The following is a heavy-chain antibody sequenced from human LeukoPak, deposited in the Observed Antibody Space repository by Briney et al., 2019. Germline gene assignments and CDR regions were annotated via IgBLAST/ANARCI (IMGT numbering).Heavy chain of an antibody. J-gene: IGHJ4*02. CDR3: ARGIPDY. CDR2: IYYSGST. V-gene: IGHV4-39*01. Sequence: NPSETLSLTCTVSGGSISSSIYYWGWIRQPPGKGLEWIGSIYYSGSTYYNPSLKSRVTISVGTSKNQFSLKLSSVTAADTAVYYCARGIPDYWGQGTLVTVSS. CDR1: GGSISSSIYY. D-gene: IGHD6-13*01.